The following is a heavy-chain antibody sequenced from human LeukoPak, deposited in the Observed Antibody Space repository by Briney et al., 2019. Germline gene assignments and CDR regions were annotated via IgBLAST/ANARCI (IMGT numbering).Heavy chain of an antibody. V-gene: IGHV4-34*01. D-gene: IGHD3-10*01. CDR3: ARRRGQGSGSYFHYYYYGMDV. Sequence: PSETLSPTCAVYGGSFSGYYWNWIRQPPGEGLEWIGEINHSGATNYNPSLKSRVTISVDTSKNQFSLKLSSVTAADTAVYSCARRRGQGSGSYFHYYYYGMDVWGQGTTVTVSS. CDR1: GGSFSGYY. J-gene: IGHJ6*02. CDR2: INHSGAT.